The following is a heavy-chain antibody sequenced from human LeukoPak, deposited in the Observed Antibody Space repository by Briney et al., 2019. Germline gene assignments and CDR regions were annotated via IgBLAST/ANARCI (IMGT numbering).Heavy chain of an antibody. V-gene: IGHV4-4*07. CDR1: GGSISSYY. D-gene: IGHD5-18*01. Sequence: SETLSLTCTVSGGSISSYYWSWIRQPAGKGLEWIGRIYTSGSTNYSPSLKSRVTMSVDTSKNQFSLKLSSVTAADTAVYYCARDDLTGYSYGNWFDPWGQGTLVTVSS. CDR2: IYTSGST. CDR3: ARDDLTGYSYGNWFDP. J-gene: IGHJ5*02.